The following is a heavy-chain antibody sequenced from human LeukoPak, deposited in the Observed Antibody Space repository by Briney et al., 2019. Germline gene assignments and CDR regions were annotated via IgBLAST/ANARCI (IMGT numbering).Heavy chain of an antibody. CDR2: ISYDGNNK. J-gene: IGHJ4*02. Sequence: PGRSLRLSCAASGFTFSTYAMHWVRQAPGKGLEWVAVISYDGNNKYYADSLKGRFTISRDNSKNTIYLQMNILRAEDTAVYYCARDKSVHFFGYWGQGALVTVSS. CDR1: GFTFSTYA. V-gene: IGHV3-30-3*01. CDR3: ARDKSVHFFGY.